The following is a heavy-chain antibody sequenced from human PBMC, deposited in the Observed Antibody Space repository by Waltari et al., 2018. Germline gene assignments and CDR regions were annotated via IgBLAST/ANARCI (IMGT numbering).Heavy chain of an antibody. CDR3: ARGGVPYSRSWYGDY. J-gene: IGHJ4*02. D-gene: IGHD6-13*01. V-gene: IGHV1-46*01. CDR1: GYTFRSSY. Sequence: QVQLVQSGAEVRKPGASVKISCKASGYTFRSSYMYWVRQAPGQGLEWMGTINPSGSSTSYSQKFQDRVTMTRDTSTRTDYMELSSLTSEDTAVYYCARGGVPYSRSWYGDYWGQGTQVTVSS. CDR2: INPSGSST.